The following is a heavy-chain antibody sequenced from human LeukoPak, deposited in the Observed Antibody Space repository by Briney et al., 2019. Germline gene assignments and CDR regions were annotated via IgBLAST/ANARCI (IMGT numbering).Heavy chain of an antibody. V-gene: IGHV3-73*01. Sequence: GGSLKLSCAASGFTFSASDIHWVRQASGKGLEWIGRIKTKANNGATAYAVSVKGRFTISRDDSKNTAYLQMNSLKTEDTAVYYCTRLHRGAETDYYYYGLDVWGQGTTVAVSS. CDR1: GFTFSASD. CDR2: IKTKANNGAT. D-gene: IGHD1-26*01. CDR3: TRLHRGAETDYYYYGLDV. J-gene: IGHJ6*02.